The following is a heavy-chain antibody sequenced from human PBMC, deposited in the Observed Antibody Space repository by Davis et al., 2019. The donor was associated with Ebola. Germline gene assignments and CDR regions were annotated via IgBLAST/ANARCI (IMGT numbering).Heavy chain of an antibody. D-gene: IGHD1-1*01. CDR3: ARAEYTRYFDH. CDR2: VYHSEST. V-gene: IGHV4-4*02. CDR1: GGSISSNYW. J-gene: IGHJ4*02. Sequence: SETLSLTCAVSGGSISSNYWWTWVRQPPGKGLEWIGEVYHSESTNYNPSLKSRVTISVDTSNNQFSLILNSVTAADTAVYYCARAEYTRYFDHWGRGTVVTVSP.